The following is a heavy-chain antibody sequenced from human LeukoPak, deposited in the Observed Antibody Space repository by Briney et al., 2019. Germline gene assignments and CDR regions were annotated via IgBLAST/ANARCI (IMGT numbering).Heavy chain of an antibody. CDR2: ISSSGSSI. V-gene: IGHV3-11*01. CDR3: ARDGSAYSYYFYY. J-gene: IGHJ4*02. Sequence: GGSLRLSCAASGFTFSDSYMSWIRQAPGKGLEWLSYISSSGSSIYYADSVKGRITISRDSAKNSLYLQMNNLRAEDTAVYYCARDGSAYSYYFYYWGQGTLVTVSS. CDR1: GFTFSDSY. D-gene: IGHD3-22*01.